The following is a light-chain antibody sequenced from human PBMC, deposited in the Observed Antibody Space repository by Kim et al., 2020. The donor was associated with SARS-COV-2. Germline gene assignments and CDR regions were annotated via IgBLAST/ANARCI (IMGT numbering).Light chain of an antibody. Sequence: GKTVNIYCTRSSGRIASNYVQWYQQRPGSSPSIVIYGDDERPSGVPDRFSGSIDSSSNSASLTISGLKTEDEADYYCQSYDSSSRVFGGGTQLTVL. J-gene: IGLJ3*02. V-gene: IGLV6-57*01. CDR1: SGRIASNY. CDR2: GDD. CDR3: QSYDSSSRV.